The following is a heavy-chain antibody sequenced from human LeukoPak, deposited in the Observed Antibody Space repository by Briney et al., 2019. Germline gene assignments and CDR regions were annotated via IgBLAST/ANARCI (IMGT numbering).Heavy chain of an antibody. CDR2: INRDGSEK. V-gene: IGHV3-7*03. D-gene: IGHD3-10*01. CDR1: GFTLSSRW. J-gene: IGHJ4*02. CDR3: AGGGGFLTDC. Sequence: PGGSLRLSCVVSGFTLSSRWMMWVRQAPGKGLEWMTNINRDGSEKNYVDSVKGRFTITRDNAENSLYLQMNSLRVEDTAIYYCAGGGGFLTDCWGQGTLVTVSS.